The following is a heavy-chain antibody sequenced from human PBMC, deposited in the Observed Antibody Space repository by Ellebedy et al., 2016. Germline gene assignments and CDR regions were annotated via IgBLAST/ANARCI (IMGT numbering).Heavy chain of an antibody. D-gene: IGHD3-10*01. Sequence: GGSLRLSCAASGFTFSVYSMNWVRQAPGKGLEWVSYMTSDTRTIYYADSVKGRFTISRDNARDSLFLQMNSLRDEDTAVYYCTRGREFAMIDWGQGTLVTVSS. CDR1: GFTFSVYS. V-gene: IGHV3-48*02. J-gene: IGHJ4*02. CDR3: TRGREFAMID. CDR2: MTSDTRTI.